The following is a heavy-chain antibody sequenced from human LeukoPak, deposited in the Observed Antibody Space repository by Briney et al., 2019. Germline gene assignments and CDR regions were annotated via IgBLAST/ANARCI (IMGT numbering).Heavy chain of an antibody. D-gene: IGHD2-2*01. CDR3: AKGGEYQLPSYYFDY. J-gene: IGHJ4*02. V-gene: IGHV3-30*02. CDR2: IRYDGVNK. Sequence: GGSLRLSCAASGFTFNSYDMYWVRQAPGKGLEWMAFIRYDGVNKYYADSVKGRFTISRDNSKNTLYLQMNSLRAEDTAVYYCAKGGEYQLPSYYFDYWGQGTLVTVSS. CDR1: GFTFNSYD.